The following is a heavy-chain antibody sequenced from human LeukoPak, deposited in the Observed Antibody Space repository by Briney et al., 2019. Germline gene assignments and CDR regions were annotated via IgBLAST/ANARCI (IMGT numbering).Heavy chain of an antibody. Sequence: SETLSLTCTVSGGSISSHYWSWIRQPPGKGLEWIGYIYYSGSTNYNPSLKSRVTISVDTSKNQFSLKLSSVTAADTAVYYCARVDYVWGSYRYFYFDYWGQGTLVTVSS. D-gene: IGHD3-16*02. CDR1: GGSISSHY. CDR2: IYYSGST. V-gene: IGHV4-59*11. CDR3: ARVDYVWGSYRYFYFDY. J-gene: IGHJ4*02.